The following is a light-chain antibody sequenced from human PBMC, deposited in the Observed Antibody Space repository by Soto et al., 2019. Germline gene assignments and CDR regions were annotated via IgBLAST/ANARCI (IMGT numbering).Light chain of an antibody. CDR1: QNINNW. CDR3: QHMRT. CDR2: GAS. V-gene: IGKV1-5*01. Sequence: DIQLPQSPSTLSASLRDRVTITCRASQNINNWIAWYQQKPGKAPKFLIYGASTLESGVPSRFSGSGFGTEFSLTISSLQPDDFGSYYCQHMRTFGQGTKVAI. J-gene: IGKJ1*01.